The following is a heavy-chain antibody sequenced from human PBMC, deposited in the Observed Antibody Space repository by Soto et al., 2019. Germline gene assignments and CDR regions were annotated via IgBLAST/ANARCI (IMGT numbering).Heavy chain of an antibody. V-gene: IGHV3-21*01. J-gene: IGHJ4*02. CDR3: AKVKDDFWSGSDY. Sequence: GGSLRLSCAASGFTFSSYSMNWVRQAPGKGLEWVSSISSSSSYIYYADSVKGRFTISRDNAKNSLYLQMNSLRAEDKAVYYCAKVKDDFWSGSDYWGQGTLVTVSS. D-gene: IGHD3-3*01. CDR1: GFTFSSYS. CDR2: ISSSSSYI.